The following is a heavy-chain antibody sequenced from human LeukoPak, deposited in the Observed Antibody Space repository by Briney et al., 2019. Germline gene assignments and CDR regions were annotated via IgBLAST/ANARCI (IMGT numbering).Heavy chain of an antibody. CDR2: ISYDGSNK. Sequence: GGPLRLSCAASGFTFSSYGMHWVRQAPGKGLEWVAVISYDGSNKYYADSVKGRFTISRDNSKNTLYLQMNSLRAEDTAVYYCAKGDSYGHYWGQGTLVTVSS. V-gene: IGHV3-30*18. D-gene: IGHD5-18*01. CDR3: AKGDSYGHY. CDR1: GFTFSSYG. J-gene: IGHJ4*02.